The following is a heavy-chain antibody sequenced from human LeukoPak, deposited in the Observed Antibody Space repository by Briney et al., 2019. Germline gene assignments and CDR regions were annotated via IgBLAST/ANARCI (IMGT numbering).Heavy chain of an antibody. J-gene: IGHJ4*02. D-gene: IGHD3-9*01. CDR3: ARVLRYYDILSKPFDY. Sequence: ASVKVSCKASGYTFSGYYIHWVRQAPGHGLEWMGWINPNSGGTNYAQKFQGRVTLTRDTSINTAYMELSRLRSDDTAVYYCARVLRYYDILSKPFDYWGQGTLVTVPS. CDR1: GYTFSGYY. V-gene: IGHV1-2*02. CDR2: INPNSGGT.